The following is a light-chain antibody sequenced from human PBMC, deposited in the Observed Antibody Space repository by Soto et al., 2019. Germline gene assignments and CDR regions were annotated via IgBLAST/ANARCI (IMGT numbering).Light chain of an antibody. Sequence: QPVLTQPPSASGTPGQRVTISCSGSSSNIGSKPINWYQHLPGTAPKLLIFTNDRRPSGVPDRFSGSKSGTSGSLAITGLQSADEADYYCATWDDTLKGPVFGGGTKVTVL. J-gene: IGLJ3*02. V-gene: IGLV1-44*01. CDR3: ATWDDTLKGPV. CDR1: SSNIGSKP. CDR2: TND.